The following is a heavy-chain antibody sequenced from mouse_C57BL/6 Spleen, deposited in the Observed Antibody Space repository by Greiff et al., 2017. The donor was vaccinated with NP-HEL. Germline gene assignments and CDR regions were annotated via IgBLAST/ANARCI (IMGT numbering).Heavy chain of an antibody. CDR3: ARFYYDSDY. D-gene: IGHD2-4*01. J-gene: IGHJ2*01. V-gene: IGHV1-19*01. CDR1: GYTFTDYY. CDR2: INPYNGGT. Sequence: VQLQQSGPVLVKPGASVKMSCKASGYTFTDYYMNWVKQSHGKSLEWIGVINPYNGGTSYNQKFKGKATLTVDKSSSTAYMELNSLTSEDSAVYYCARFYYDSDYWGQGTTLTVSS.